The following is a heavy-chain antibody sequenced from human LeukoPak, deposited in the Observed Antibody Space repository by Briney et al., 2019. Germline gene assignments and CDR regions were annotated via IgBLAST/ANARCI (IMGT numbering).Heavy chain of an antibody. D-gene: IGHD6-19*01. V-gene: IGHV3-7*02. CDR1: GFTFSSYW. Sequence: GGSLRLSCAASGFTFSSYWMSWVRQAPGKGLEWVANINENGSEKNYVDSVKGRFTISRDNAKNSLYLQMNSLRAEDTGVYYCVISSGWKGGYYFDFWGQGTLVTVSA. J-gene: IGHJ4*02. CDR2: INENGSEK. CDR3: VISSGWKGGYYFDF.